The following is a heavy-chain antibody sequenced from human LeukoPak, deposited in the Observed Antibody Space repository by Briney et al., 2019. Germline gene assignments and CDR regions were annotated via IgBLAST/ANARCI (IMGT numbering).Heavy chain of an antibody. J-gene: IGHJ3*02. CDR3: ARELRDAFDI. Sequence: PSETLSLTCTVSGGSISSYYWSWIRQPPGKGLEWIGYIYYSGSTNYNPSLKSRVTISLDTSKNQFSLKLRSVTAADTAVYYCARELRDAFDIWGRGTMVIVST. D-gene: IGHD3-16*01. CDR1: GGSISSYY. V-gene: IGHV4-59*01. CDR2: IYYSGST.